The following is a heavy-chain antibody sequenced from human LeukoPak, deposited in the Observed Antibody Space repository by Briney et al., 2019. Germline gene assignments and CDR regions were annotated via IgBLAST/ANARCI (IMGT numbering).Heavy chain of an antibody. Sequence: GGSLRLSCAASEFTFDDYGMSWVRQAPGKGLEWVSGINWNGGSTGYADSVKGRFTISRDNSKNTLYLQMNSLRAEDTAVYYCAKESTYSLYRYFDLWGRGTLVTVSS. CDR1: EFTFDDYG. CDR2: INWNGGST. D-gene: IGHD2-15*01. CDR3: AKESTYSLYRYFDL. V-gene: IGHV3-20*04. J-gene: IGHJ2*01.